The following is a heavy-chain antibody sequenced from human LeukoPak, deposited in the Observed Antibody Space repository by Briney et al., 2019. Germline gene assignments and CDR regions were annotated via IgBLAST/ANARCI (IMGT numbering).Heavy chain of an antibody. D-gene: IGHD5-12*01. J-gene: IGHJ4*02. CDR2: VSAYNGNT. V-gene: IGHV1-18*01. CDR3: ARGGIEATAKGYYFDY. Sequence: ASVKVSCKASGGTFSSYAISWVRQAPGQGLEWMGWVSAYNGNTNYARKLQGRVTMTTDTSTSTAYMELRSLRSDDTAVYYCARGGIEATAKGYYFDYWGQGTLVTVSS. CDR1: GGTFSSYA.